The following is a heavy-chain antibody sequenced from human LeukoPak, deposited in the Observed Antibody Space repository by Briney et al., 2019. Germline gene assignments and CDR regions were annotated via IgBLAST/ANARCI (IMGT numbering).Heavy chain of an antibody. J-gene: IGHJ4*02. CDR1: GFTFSSYW. CDR2: INSDGSST. V-gene: IGHV3-74*01. CDR3: ARVGEVAAGRFYYFDY. D-gene: IGHD3-3*01. Sequence: GGSLRLSCAASGFTFSSYWMHWVRQAPGKGLVWVSRINSDGSSTSYADSVKGRFTISRDNAKNTLYLQMNSLRAEDTAVYYCARVGEVAAGRFYYFDYWGQGTLVTVSS.